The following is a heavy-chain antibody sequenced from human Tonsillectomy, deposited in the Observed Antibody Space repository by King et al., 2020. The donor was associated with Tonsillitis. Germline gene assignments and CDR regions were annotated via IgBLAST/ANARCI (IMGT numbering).Heavy chain of an antibody. CDR3: AKDLRGGGMAVAGGAFDY. V-gene: IGHV3-23*04. CDR2: ISGSGGST. Sequence: VQLVESGGGLVQPGGSLRLSCAASGFTFSSYAMSWVRQAPGKGLEWVSAISGSGGSTYYADSVKGRFTISRDNSKNTLYLQMNSLRAEDTAVYYCAKDLRGGGMAVAGGAFDYWGQGTLVTVSS. J-gene: IGHJ4*02. D-gene: IGHD6-19*01. CDR1: GFTFSSYA.